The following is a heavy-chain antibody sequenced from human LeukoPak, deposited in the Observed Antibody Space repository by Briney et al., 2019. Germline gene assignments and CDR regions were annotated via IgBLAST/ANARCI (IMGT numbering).Heavy chain of an antibody. D-gene: IGHD2-15*01. CDR1: GGSITSYY. J-gene: IGHJ6*02. V-gene: IGHV4-59*01. CDR3: ARGGSGSGSPYGMDV. Sequence: SETLSLTCTVSGGSITSYYWSWIRQPPGKGLEWIGYIYYSGSTNYNPSLKSRVTISVDTSKSQFSLKLSSVTAADTAVYYCARGGSGSGSPYGMDVWGQGTTVTVSS. CDR2: IYYSGST.